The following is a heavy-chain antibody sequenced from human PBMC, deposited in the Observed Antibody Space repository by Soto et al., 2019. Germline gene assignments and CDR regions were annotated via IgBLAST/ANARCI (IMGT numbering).Heavy chain of an antibody. CDR1: GDSITSTNW. CDR2: IYHSGTT. V-gene: IGHV4-4*02. Sequence: QVQLQESGPGLVKPSGTLSLTCGVSGDSITSTNWWSWVRQPPGRGLEWIGEIYHSGTTHYNPSLKSRITILLDESKNQFSLNLSSVTAADTAVCYCARLKGPDHYGLDVWGQGTTVSVFS. CDR3: ARLKGPDHYGLDV. J-gene: IGHJ6*02.